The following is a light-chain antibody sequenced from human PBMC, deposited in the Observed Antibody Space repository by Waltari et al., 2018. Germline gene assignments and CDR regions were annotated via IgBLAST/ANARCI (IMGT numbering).Light chain of an antibody. Sequence: DIQMTQSPSSLSASVGDTVTITCRASQGISSYLNWFQQKPGKVPKLLIYAATTLQSGVPSRFSGSGSGTEFTLTISSLQPEDFAAYYCLQHNSYPFTFGPGTKLDIK. J-gene: IGKJ3*01. CDR2: AAT. CDR3: LQHNSYPFT. V-gene: IGKV1-17*01. CDR1: QGISSY.